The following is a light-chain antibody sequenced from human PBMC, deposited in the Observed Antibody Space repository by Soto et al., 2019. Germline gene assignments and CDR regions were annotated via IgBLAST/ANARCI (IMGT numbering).Light chain of an antibody. Sequence: DIQMTQSPSTLSASVGDRVTITCRASQTIDSWLAWYQQRPGKPPNLLIYKESTLASGVQSRFSGSGSGTEFTLTINSLQPGDFAIYYCQQYHIYSGKFGQGTKVEIK. CDR1: QTIDSW. J-gene: IGKJ1*01. CDR3: QQYHIYSGK. V-gene: IGKV1-5*03. CDR2: KES.